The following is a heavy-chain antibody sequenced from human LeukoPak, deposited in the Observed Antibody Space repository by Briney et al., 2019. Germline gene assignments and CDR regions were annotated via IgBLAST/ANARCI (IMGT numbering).Heavy chain of an antibody. Sequence: GESLKISCHGSGYSFTSYWIGWVRQMPGKGLKWMGIIYPGDSDARYSPSFQGQVTISADKSISTAYLQWSSLKASDTAMYYCARRRDLYSGSYYPFDYWGQGTLVTVSS. CDR2: IYPGDSDA. V-gene: IGHV5-51*01. D-gene: IGHD1-26*01. CDR1: GYSFTSYW. CDR3: ARRRDLYSGSYYPFDY. J-gene: IGHJ4*02.